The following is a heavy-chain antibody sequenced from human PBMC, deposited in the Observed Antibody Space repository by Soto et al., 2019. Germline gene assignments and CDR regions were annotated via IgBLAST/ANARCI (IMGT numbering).Heavy chain of an antibody. D-gene: IGHD3-10*01. CDR1: GFTFSNYW. V-gene: IGHV3-7*01. Sequence: GGSLRLSCAASGFTFSNYWMTWVRQAPGKGLEWVANIKKDGSEQYYVDSVKGRFTVSRDNAKNSVELQMNSLRPEDTAVYYCASGNYYNGMDVWGQGTTVTVSS. CDR3: ASGNYYNGMDV. CDR2: IKKDGSEQ. J-gene: IGHJ6*02.